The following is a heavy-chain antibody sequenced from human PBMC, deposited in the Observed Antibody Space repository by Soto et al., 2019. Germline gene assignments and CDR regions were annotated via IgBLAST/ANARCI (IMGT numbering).Heavy chain of an antibody. Sequence: SETLSLTCAVYGGSFSGYYWSWIRQPPGKGLEWIGEINHSGSTNYNPSLKSRVTISVDTSKNQFSLKLSSVTAADTAVYYCARGMEYSSSSSFDYWGQGTLVTASS. V-gene: IGHV4-34*01. J-gene: IGHJ4*02. CDR1: GGSFSGYY. CDR2: INHSGST. CDR3: ARGMEYSSSSSFDY. D-gene: IGHD6-6*01.